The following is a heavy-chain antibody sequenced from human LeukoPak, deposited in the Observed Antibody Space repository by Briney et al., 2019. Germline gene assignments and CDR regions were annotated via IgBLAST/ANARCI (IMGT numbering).Heavy chain of an antibody. Sequence: SVKVSCKASGGTFSSYAISWVRQAPGQGLEWMGGIIPVFGTANYAQKFKGRVTITADESTSTAYMELGSLRSEDTAVYYCARGSIAASYMDVWGKGTTVTVSS. D-gene: IGHD6-6*01. V-gene: IGHV1-69*13. CDR1: GGTFSSYA. CDR2: IIPVFGTA. CDR3: ARGSIAASYMDV. J-gene: IGHJ6*03.